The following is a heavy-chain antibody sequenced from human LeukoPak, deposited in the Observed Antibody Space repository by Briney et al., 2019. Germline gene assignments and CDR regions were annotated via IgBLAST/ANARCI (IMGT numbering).Heavy chain of an antibody. CDR1: GYTFTSYD. D-gene: IGHD3-22*01. J-gene: IGHJ5*02. Sequence: ASVKVSCKASGYTFTSYDINWVRQATGQGLEWVGWMNPNSGNTGYAQKFQGRVTMTRNTSISTAYMELSSLRSEDTAVYYCARVGQSGGSGCYYWFDPWGQGTLVTVSS. CDR2: MNPNSGNT. CDR3: ARVGQSGGSGCYYWFDP. V-gene: IGHV1-8*01.